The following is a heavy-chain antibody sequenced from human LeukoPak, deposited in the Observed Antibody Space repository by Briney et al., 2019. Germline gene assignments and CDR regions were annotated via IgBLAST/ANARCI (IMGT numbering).Heavy chain of an antibody. CDR3: ARPKITMVRGVLTPQDWFDP. V-gene: IGHV1-18*04. CDR2: ISAYNGNT. Sequence: GASVKVSCKASGYTFSGFYIHWVRQAPGQGLEWMGWISAYNGNTNYAQKLQGRVTMTTDTSTSTAYMELRSLRSDDTAVYYCARPKITMVRGVLTPQDWFDPWGQGTLVTVSS. D-gene: IGHD3-10*01. CDR1: GYTFSGFY. J-gene: IGHJ5*02.